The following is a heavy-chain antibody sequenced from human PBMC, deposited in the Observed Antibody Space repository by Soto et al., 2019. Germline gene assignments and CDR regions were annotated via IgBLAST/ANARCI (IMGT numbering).Heavy chain of an antibody. Sequence: GSGPTLVNPTQTLTLTCAFSGFSLRTSGMRVSWIRQPPGKALEWLARIDWDDDKFFSTSLKTRLTFSKDASKNQVVLTMTNMDPVDTGTYYCARMNSGADPYNYAMDVWGQGTTVTVSS. V-gene: IGHV2-70*04. CDR2: IDWDDDK. CDR3: ARMNSGADPYNYAMDV. J-gene: IGHJ6*02. CDR1: GFSLRTSGMR. D-gene: IGHD6-19*01.